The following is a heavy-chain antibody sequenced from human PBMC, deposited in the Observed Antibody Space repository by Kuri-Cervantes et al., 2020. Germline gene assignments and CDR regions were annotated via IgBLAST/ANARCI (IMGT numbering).Heavy chain of an antibody. CDR2: IYSGGRT. Sequence: ETLSLTCAAAGFTVSSNYIRWVRQAPGKGLEWVSSIYSGGRTYYAGSVKGRFAISRHNSKNTLYFHMNSLRAEDTAVYYCARDRKTTYYDFWSGYSTFRYYYGMDVWGQGTTVTVSS. V-gene: IGHV3-53*04. CDR1: GFTVSSNY. D-gene: IGHD3-3*01. CDR3: ARDRKTTYYDFWSGYSTFRYYYGMDV. J-gene: IGHJ6*02.